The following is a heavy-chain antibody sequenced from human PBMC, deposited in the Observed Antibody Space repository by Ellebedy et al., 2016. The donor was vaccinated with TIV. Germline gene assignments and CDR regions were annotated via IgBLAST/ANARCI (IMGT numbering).Heavy chain of an antibody. V-gene: IGHV4-34*01. CDR1: GGSFSGYY. J-gene: IGHJ6*02. CDR2: INHSGST. CDR3: ARGRSRWLVRGYGMDV. D-gene: IGHD6-19*01. Sequence: SETLSLTXAVYGGSFSGYYWSWIRQPPGKGLEWIGEINHSGSTNYNPSLKSRVTISVDTSKNQFSLKLSSVTAADTAVYYCARGRSRWLVRGYGMDVWGQGTTVTVSS.